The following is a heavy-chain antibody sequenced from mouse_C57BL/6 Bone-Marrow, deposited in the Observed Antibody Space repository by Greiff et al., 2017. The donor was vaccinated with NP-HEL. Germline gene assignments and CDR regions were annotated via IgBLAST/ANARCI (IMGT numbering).Heavy chain of an antibody. D-gene: IGHD1-1*01. V-gene: IGHV1-55*01. Sequence: QVQLQQPGAELVKPGASVKMSCKASGYTFNSYWITWVKQRPGQGLEWIGDIYPGSGSTNYNEKFKSKATLTVDTSSSTAYMQLSSLTSEDSAVYYCASSYYYGSSYGNYYAMDYWGQGTSVTVSS. J-gene: IGHJ4*01. CDR1: GYTFNSYW. CDR2: IYPGSGST. CDR3: ASSYYYGSSYGNYYAMDY.